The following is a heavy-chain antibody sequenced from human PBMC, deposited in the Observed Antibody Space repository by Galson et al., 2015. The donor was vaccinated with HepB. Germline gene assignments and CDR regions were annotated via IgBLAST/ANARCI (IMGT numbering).Heavy chain of an antibody. J-gene: IGHJ4*02. CDR1: EFTVRGNY. Sequence: SLRLSCAASEFTVRGNYMSWVRQAPGKGLEWVSTISSGGGTYYADSVKGRFTISRDNSENTLFLQMNSLRAEDTAVYYCARSYYYDSSGHYPFDCWGQGTLVTVSS. V-gene: IGHV3-53*01. D-gene: IGHD3-22*01. CDR3: ARSYYYDSSGHYPFDC. CDR2: ISSGGGT.